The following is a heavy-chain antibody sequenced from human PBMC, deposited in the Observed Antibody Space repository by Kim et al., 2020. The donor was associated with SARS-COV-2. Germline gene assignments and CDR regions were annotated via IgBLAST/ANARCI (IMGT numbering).Heavy chain of an antibody. CDR3: AKTTTSIVATIRYFDY. J-gene: IGHJ4*02. D-gene: IGHD5-12*01. CDR1: GFTFDDYA. CDR2: ISWNSGSI. Sequence: GGSLRLSCAASGFTFDDYAMHWVRQAPGKGLEWVSGISWNSGSIGYADSVKGRFTISRDNAKNSLYLQMNSLRAEDTALFYCAKTTTSIVATIRYFDYWGQGTLVTVSS. V-gene: IGHV3-9*01.